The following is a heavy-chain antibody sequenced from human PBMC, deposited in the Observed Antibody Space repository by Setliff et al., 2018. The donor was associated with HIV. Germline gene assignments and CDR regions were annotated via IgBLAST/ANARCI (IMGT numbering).Heavy chain of an antibody. Sequence: SETLSLTCAVSGGSISSSSYFWGWIRQPPGKGLEWIGNFYYTGSSYYNPSLQRRVTISVDTAKNQFSLRLSSVSAADTAVYYCASGWATMLRGVLTSGWFEPWAREPWSPSPQ. J-gene: IGHJ5*02. V-gene: IGHV4-39*01. CDR3: ASGWATMLRGVLTSGWFEP. CDR2: FYYTGSS. CDR1: GGSISSSSYF. D-gene: IGHD3-10*01.